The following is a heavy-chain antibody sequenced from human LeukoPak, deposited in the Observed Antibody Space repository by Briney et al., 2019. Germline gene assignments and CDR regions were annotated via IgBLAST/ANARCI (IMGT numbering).Heavy chain of an antibody. Sequence: GGSLRLSCAVSGFTVSSNYMTWVRQAPGKGLEWVSVIYSGGSTYYADSVKGRFTISRDNSKNTLYLQMNSLSAEDTAVYYCARRGYGDYAPFDYWGQGTLVTVSS. D-gene: IGHD4-17*01. V-gene: IGHV3-66*04. CDR3: ARRGYGDYAPFDY. CDR1: GFTVSSNY. J-gene: IGHJ4*02. CDR2: IYSGGST.